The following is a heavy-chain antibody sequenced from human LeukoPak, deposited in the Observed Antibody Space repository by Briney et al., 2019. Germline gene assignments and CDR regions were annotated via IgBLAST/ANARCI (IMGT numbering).Heavy chain of an antibody. D-gene: IGHD2-2*01. J-gene: IGHJ5*02. Sequence: SETLPLTCTVSGGSISSSSYYWGWIRQPPGKGLEWIGSIYYSGSTYYNPSLKSRVTISVDTSKNQFSLKLSSVTAADTAVYYCARRLDQLLHNWFDPWGQGTLVTVSS. CDR3: ARRLDQLLHNWFDP. CDR2: IYYSGST. CDR1: GGSISSSSYY. V-gene: IGHV4-39*01.